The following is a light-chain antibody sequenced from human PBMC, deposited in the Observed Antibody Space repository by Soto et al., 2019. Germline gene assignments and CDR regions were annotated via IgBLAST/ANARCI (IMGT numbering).Light chain of an antibody. V-gene: IGKV1-5*03. Sequence: DHQMTPSPSALSGSVGDRLTIPCRASQSVNTSLAWYQKKPGKAPQLLIYKASNLESGVPSRFTCSGSGTEFNLTISSIQPDDFASYYCQQYNSWTFGQGTKGEIK. CDR2: KAS. J-gene: IGKJ1*01. CDR1: QSVNTS. CDR3: QQYNSWT.